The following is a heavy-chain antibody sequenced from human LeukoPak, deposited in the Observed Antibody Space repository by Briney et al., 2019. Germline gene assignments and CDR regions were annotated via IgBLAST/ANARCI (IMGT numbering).Heavy chain of an antibody. CDR3: AKDPRILWFGELSYYFDY. V-gene: IGHV3-23*01. CDR2: ISGSGGST. J-gene: IGHJ4*02. D-gene: IGHD3-10*01. CDR1: GFTFSSYA. Sequence: QTGGSLRLSCAASGFTFSSYAMSWVRQAPGKGLEWVSAISGSGGSTYYADSVKGRFTISRDNSKNTLYLQMNSLRAEDTAVYYCAKDPRILWFGELSYYFDYWGQGTLVTVSS.